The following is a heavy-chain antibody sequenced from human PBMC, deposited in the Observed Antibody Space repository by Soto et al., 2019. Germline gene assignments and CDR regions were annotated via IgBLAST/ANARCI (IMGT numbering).Heavy chain of an antibody. J-gene: IGHJ6*02. Sequence: SQTLSLTCAISGDSVSSNSAAWNWIRQSPSRGLEWLGRTYYRSKWYNDYAVSVKSRITINPDTSKNQFSLQLNSVTPEDTAVYYCARGTYSSSSGRYYYGMDVWGQGTTVTVSS. V-gene: IGHV6-1*01. CDR3: ARGTYSSSSGRYYYGMDV. CDR2: TYYRSKWYN. D-gene: IGHD6-6*01. CDR1: GDSVSSNSAA.